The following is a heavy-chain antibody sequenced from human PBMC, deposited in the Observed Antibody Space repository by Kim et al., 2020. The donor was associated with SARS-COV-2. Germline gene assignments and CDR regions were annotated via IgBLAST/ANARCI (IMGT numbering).Heavy chain of an antibody. V-gene: IGHV3-9*01. CDR3: AKDATSTPDPHSWYPFDY. J-gene: IGHJ4*02. CDR2: ISWNSGSI. Sequence: GGSLRLSCAASGFTFDDYAMHWVRQAPGKGLEWVSGISWNSGSIGYADSVKGRFTISRDNAKNSLYLQMNSLRAEDTALYYCAKDATSTPDPHSWYPFDYWGQGTLVTVSS. CDR1: GFTFDDYA. D-gene: IGHD6-13*01.